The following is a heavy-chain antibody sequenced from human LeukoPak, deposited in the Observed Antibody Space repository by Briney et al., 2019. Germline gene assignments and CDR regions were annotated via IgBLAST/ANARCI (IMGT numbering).Heavy chain of an antibody. CDR1: GGSISSYY. V-gene: IGHV4-59*08. CDR3: ARHRNYYDSSVDY. J-gene: IGHJ4*02. D-gene: IGHD3-22*01. Sequence: KPSETLSLTCTVSGGSISSYYWSWIRQSPGKGLEWIGYIYYSGSINYNPSLKSRVTISVDTSKNQFSLKLSSVTAADTAVYYCARHRNYYDSSVDYWGQGTLVTVS. CDR2: IYYSGSI.